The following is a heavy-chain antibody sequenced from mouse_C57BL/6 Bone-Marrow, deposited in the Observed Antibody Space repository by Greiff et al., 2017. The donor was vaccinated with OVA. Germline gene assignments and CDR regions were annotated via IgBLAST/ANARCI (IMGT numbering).Heavy chain of an antibody. J-gene: IGHJ2*01. CDR3: VRHEDYGSSPLAY. Sequence: DVQLVESGGGLVQPKGSLKLSCAASGFSFNTYAMNWVRQAPGKGLEWVARIRSKSNNYATYYADSVKDRFTISRDDSESMLYLQMNNLKTEDTAMYYCVRHEDYGSSPLAYWGQGTTLTVSS. V-gene: IGHV10-1*01. D-gene: IGHD1-1*01. CDR2: IRSKSNNYAT. CDR1: GFSFNTYA.